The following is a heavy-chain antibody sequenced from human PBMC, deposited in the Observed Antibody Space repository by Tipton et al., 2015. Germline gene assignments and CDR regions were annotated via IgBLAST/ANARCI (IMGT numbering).Heavy chain of an antibody. J-gene: IGHJ4*02. Sequence: QLVQSGGGLVQPGGSLRLSCAASGFKFNIYTMNWVRQAPGKGLEWVSYISSSGGTLYYADSVKGRFTISRDNSNNTLYVQMNSLRDEDTAVYFCAKDWEGSGSFPFDYWGQGSLVTVSS. CDR3: AKDWEGSGSFPFDY. CDR1: GFKFNIYT. V-gene: IGHV3-48*02. CDR2: ISSSGGTL. D-gene: IGHD3-10*01.